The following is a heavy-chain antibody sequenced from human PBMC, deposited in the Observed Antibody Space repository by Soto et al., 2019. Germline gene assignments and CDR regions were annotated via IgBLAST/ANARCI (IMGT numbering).Heavy chain of an antibody. Sequence: QVQLVQSGAEVKKPGASVKVSCKTSDYTFSSYGITWLRQAPGQGLEWMGWISAYNGNTDYAQKFQGRVTMTRDTSTTTAYMELTSLTSDDTAIYFCAREGAVPTAIRPSYYFDYWGQGTLVTVSS. V-gene: IGHV1-18*01. CDR1: DYTFSSYG. CDR3: AREGAVPTAIRPSYYFDY. D-gene: IGHD2-2*01. CDR2: ISAYNGNT. J-gene: IGHJ4*02.